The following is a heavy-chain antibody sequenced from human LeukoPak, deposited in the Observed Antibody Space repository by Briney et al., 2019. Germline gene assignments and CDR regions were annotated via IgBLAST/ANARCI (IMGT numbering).Heavy chain of an antibody. V-gene: IGHV1-2*02. CDR1: GYTFTSYY. D-gene: IGHD1-26*01. Sequence: ASVKVSCKASGYTFTSYYMHWVRQAPGQGLEWMGWINSNSGKTKYAQQFHGRVTMTRDTSISTAYMELSGLRSDDTALYYCARDMSMGDLSFDYWGQGSLVTVSS. J-gene: IGHJ4*02. CDR3: ARDMSMGDLSFDY. CDR2: INSNSGKT.